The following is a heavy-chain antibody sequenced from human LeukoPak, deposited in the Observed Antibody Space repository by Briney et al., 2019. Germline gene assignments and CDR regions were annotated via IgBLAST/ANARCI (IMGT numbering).Heavy chain of an antibody. CDR1: GFTFSSYG. Sequence: GGSLRLSCAASGFTFSSYGMHWVRQAPGKGLEWVAVVSSDGSNKYYADSVKGRFTISRDNSKNTLYPQMNSLRAEDTAVYYCAKDRGSFHFDYWGQGTLVTVSS. D-gene: IGHD1-26*01. V-gene: IGHV3-30*18. CDR3: AKDRGSFHFDY. CDR2: VSSDGSNK. J-gene: IGHJ4*02.